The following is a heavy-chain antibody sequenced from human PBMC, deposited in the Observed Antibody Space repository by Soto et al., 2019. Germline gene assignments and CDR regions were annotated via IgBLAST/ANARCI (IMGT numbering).Heavy chain of an antibody. D-gene: IGHD2-2*01. Sequence: SETLSLTCTVSGGSISSYYWSWIRQPPGKGLEWIGYIYYSGSTNYNPSLKSRVTISVDTSKNQFSLKLSSLRAEDTAVYYCVKIGSTSRNFFDYWGQGTLVTVSS. CDR3: VKIGSTSRNFFDY. J-gene: IGHJ4*02. V-gene: IGHV4-59*01. CDR1: GGSISSYY. CDR2: IYYSGST.